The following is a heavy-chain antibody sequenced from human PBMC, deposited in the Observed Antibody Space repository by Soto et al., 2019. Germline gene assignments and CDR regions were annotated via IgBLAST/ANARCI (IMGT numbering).Heavy chain of an antibody. V-gene: IGHV5-10-1*01. CDR1: GYSFTSYW. D-gene: IGHD3-10*01. CDR3: ARTSSSGVTTYYYYYYGMYV. CDR2: IDPSDSYT. Sequence: GASLKISCKGSGYSFTSYWISWVRQMPGKGLEWMGRIDPSDSYTNYSPSFQGHVTISADKSISTAYLQWSSLKASDTAMYYCARTSSSGVTTYYYYYYGMYVWGQGTTVTVS. J-gene: IGHJ6*02.